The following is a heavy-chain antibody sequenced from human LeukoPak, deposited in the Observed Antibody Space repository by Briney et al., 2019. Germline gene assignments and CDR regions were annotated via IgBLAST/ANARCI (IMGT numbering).Heavy chain of an antibody. Sequence: GGSLRLSCAASGLTFSSYAMSWVRQAPGKGLEWVSGISGNGGSTYYADSVKGRFTISRDNSKNTLYLEMNSLRAEDTAVYYCAKGGYTTWLDPWGQGTLVTVSS. V-gene: IGHV3-23*01. CDR3: AKGGYTTWLDP. J-gene: IGHJ5*02. CDR2: ISGNGGST. CDR1: GLTFSSYA. D-gene: IGHD2-15*01.